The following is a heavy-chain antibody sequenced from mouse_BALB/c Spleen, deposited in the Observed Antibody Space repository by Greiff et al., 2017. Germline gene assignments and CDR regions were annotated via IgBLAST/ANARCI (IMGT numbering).Heavy chain of an antibody. Sequence: EVQGVESGGGLVQPGGSLKLSCAASGFTFSSYGMSWVRQTPDKRLELVATINSNGGSTYYPDSVKGRFTISRDNAKNTLYLQMSSLKSEDTAMYYCARDWGTGSYWGQGTLVTVSA. J-gene: IGHJ3*01. CDR3: ARDWGTGSY. CDR2: INSNGGST. CDR1: GFTFSSYG. V-gene: IGHV5-6-3*01.